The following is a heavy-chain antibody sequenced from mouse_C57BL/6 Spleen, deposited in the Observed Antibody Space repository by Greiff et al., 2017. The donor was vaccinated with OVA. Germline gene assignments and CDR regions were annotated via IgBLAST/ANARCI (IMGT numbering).Heavy chain of an antibody. CDR3: VSLWTGTAAY. CDR1: GFSFNTYA. V-gene: IGHV10-1*01. J-gene: IGHJ3*01. CDR2: IRSKSNNYAT. Sequence: DVKLVESGGGLVQPKGSLKLSCAASGFSFNTYAMNWVRQAPGKGLEWVARIRSKSNNYATYYADSVKDRFTISRDDSEIMLYLQMNNLKTEDTAMYYCVSLWTGTAAYWGQGTLVTVSA. D-gene: IGHD4-1*01.